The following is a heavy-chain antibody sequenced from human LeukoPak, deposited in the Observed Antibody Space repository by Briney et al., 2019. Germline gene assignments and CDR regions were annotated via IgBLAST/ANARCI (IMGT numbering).Heavy chain of an antibody. CDR2: IKQDGSEM. CDR3: ARVFGKGPNYFDY. J-gene: IGHJ4*02. Sequence: PGGSLRLSCAASGFTFSSYWMSWVRQAPGKGLEWVANIKQDGSEMYYVDSVKGRFTISRDNAKNSLYLQMNSLRAEDTAVYYCARVFGKGPNYFDYWGRGTLVTVSS. CDR1: GFTFSSYW. D-gene: IGHD3-10*01. V-gene: IGHV3-7*01.